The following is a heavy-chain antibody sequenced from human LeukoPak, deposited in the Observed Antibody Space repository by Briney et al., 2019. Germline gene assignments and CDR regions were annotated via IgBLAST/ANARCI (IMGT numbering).Heavy chain of an antibody. Sequence: SETLSLTCIVSGVSIMSYYWSWLRQPPGKGLEWIGYIYYSGSTNYNPSLKSRVTISVDTSNNQFSLKLRSVTAADTAVYYCAREDDGSGYYNYWGQGTLVTVSS. CDR2: IYYSGST. CDR3: AREDDGSGYYNY. CDR1: GVSIMSYY. D-gene: IGHD3-22*01. V-gene: IGHV4-59*01. J-gene: IGHJ4*02.